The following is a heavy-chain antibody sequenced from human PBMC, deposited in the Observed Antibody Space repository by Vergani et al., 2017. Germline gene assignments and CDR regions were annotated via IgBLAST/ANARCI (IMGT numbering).Heavy chain of an antibody. CDR3: ATVWRGFGELFYNGSFDD. D-gene: IGHD3-10*01. J-gene: IGHJ4*02. CDR2: FDPEDGET. CDR1: GYTLTELS. V-gene: IGHV1-24*01. Sequence: QVQLVQSGAEVKKPGASVKVSCKVSGYTLTELSMHWVRQAPGKGLEWMGGFDPEDGETIYAQKFQGRVTMTEDTSTDTAYMELSSLRSEDTAVYYCATVWRGFGELFYNGSFDDWGQGTLVTVSS.